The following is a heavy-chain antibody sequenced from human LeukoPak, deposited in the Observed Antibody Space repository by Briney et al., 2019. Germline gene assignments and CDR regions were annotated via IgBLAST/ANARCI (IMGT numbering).Heavy chain of an antibody. CDR1: GFTFSSYA. V-gene: IGHV3-23*01. D-gene: IGHD3-3*01. CDR2: ISGSGGST. CDR3: AKDRDITIFGVVSLFDY. J-gene: IGHJ4*02. Sequence: GGSLRLSCAAFGFTFSSYAMNWVRQAPGKGLEWVSVISGSGGSTYYADSVKGRFTISRDNSKNTLYLQVNSLRAEDTAVYYCAKDRDITIFGVVSLFDYWGQGTLVTVSS.